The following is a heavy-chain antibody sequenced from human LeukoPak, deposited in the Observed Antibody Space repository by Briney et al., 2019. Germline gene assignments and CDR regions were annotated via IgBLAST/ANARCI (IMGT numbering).Heavy chain of an antibody. CDR3: ARADCSGGSCYSDYYYGMDV. Sequence: SETLSLTCTVSGGSISSYYWSWIGQPAGKGLEWIGRIYTSGSTNYNPSLKSRVTKSVDTSKNQFSLKLSSVTAADTAVYYCARADCSGGSCYSDYYYGMDVRGQGTTVTVSS. V-gene: IGHV4-4*07. J-gene: IGHJ6*02. CDR1: GGSISSYY. CDR2: IYTSGST. D-gene: IGHD2-15*01.